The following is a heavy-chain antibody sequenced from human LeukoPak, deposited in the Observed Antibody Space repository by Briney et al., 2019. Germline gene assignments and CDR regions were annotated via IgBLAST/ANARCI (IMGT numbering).Heavy chain of an antibody. CDR3: AKPWYYYDSSGYFDY. CDR1: GFTFTSYA. J-gene: IGHJ4*02. CDR2: ISGGGENT. V-gene: IGHV3-23*01. D-gene: IGHD3-22*01. Sequence: GGSLRLSCGASGFTFTSYAMSWIRQAPGKGLEWVSAISGGGENTYYGDSVKGRFTISRDNSKNTLYLQMNSLRAEDTAVYYCAKPWYYYDSSGYFDYWGQGTLVTVSS.